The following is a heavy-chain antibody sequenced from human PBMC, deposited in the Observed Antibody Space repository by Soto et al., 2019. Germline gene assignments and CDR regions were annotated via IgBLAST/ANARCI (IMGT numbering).Heavy chain of an antibody. D-gene: IGHD2-2*01. V-gene: IGHV4-31*03. CDR3: AKFVYSTSTSCYANYYYYDMDV. CDR1: GGSISSGGYY. CDR2: IYYSGST. Sequence: PSETLSLTCTVSGGSISSGGYYWSWIRQHPGKGLEWIGYIYYSGSTYCNPSLKSRVTISVDTSKNQFSLRLSSVTAADTAVYYCAKFVYSTSTSCYANYYYYDMDVWGKGTTVTVSS. J-gene: IGHJ6*03.